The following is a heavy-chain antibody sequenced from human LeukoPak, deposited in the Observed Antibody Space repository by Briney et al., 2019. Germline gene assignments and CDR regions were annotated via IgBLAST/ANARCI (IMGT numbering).Heavy chain of an antibody. J-gene: IGHJ3*02. CDR3: ARQFGSSSWIDAFDI. CDR2: IYYSGST. D-gene: IGHD6-13*01. CDR1: GGSISSSSYY. Sequence: SETLSLTCTVSGGSISSSSYYWGWIGQPPGKGLEWIGSIYYSGSTYYNPSLKSRVTISVDTSKNQFSLKLSSVTAADTAVYYCARQFGSSSWIDAFDIWGQGTMVTVSS. V-gene: IGHV4-39*01.